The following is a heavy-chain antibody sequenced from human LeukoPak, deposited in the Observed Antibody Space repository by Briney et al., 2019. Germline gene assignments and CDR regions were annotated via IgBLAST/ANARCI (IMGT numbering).Heavy chain of an antibody. CDR2: ISSSSSYI. D-gene: IGHD6-19*01. J-gene: IGHJ4*02. CDR3: XRGXGIAVAGKGIDY. CDR1: GFTFSSYS. Sequence: GGSLRLSCAASGFTFSSYSMNWVRQAPGKGLEWVSSISSSSSYIYYADSVKGRFTISRDNAKNSLYLQMNSLRAEDTAVYYCXRGXGIAVAGKGIDYWGQGTLVTVSS. V-gene: IGHV3-21*01.